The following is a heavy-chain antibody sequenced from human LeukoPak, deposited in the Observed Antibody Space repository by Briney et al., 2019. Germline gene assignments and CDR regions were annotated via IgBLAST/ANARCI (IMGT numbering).Heavy chain of an antibody. CDR1: GFTFSTYW. CDR3: TRDFDAATGY. D-gene: IGHD3-9*01. CDR2: ISPDGSAT. V-gene: IGHV3-74*01. Sequence: GGSLRLSCGASGFTFSTYWMHWVRQAPGKGLVWVSRISPDGSATGYADSVRGRFTISRDNAKNTLYLRMNSLRAEDTAVYYCTRDFDAATGYWGQGTLVTVSS. J-gene: IGHJ4*02.